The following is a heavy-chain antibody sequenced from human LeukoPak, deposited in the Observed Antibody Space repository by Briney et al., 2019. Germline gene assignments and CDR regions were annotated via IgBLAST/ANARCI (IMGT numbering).Heavy chain of an antibody. Sequence: GGSLRLSCAASGFTFSSYSMNWVRQAPGKGLEWVSSISTSSSYIYYADSVKGRFTISRDNAKNSLYLQLNSLRAEDTAVYYCARWGTRDSFDIWGQGTMVTVSS. J-gene: IGHJ3*02. CDR2: ISTSSSYI. CDR3: ARWGTRDSFDI. D-gene: IGHD3-16*01. CDR1: GFTFSSYS. V-gene: IGHV3-21*01.